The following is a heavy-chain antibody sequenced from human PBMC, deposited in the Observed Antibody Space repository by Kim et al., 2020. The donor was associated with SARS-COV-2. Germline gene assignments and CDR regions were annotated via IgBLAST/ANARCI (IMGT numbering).Heavy chain of an antibody. CDR1: GGSISSSSYY. CDR3: ARDRQAMDVSYYYGMDV. V-gene: IGHV4-39*07. Sequence: SETLSLTCTVSGGSISSSSYYWGWIRQPPGKGLEWIGSIYYSGSTYYNPSLKSRVTISVDTSKNQFSLKLSSVTAADTAVYYCARDRQAMDVSYYYGMDVWGQGTTVTVSS. D-gene: IGHD5-18*01. J-gene: IGHJ6*02. CDR2: IYYSGST.